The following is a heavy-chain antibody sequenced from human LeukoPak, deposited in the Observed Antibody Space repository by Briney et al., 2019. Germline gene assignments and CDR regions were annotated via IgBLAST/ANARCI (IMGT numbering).Heavy chain of an antibody. CDR1: GGTXXXYA. J-gene: IGHJ5*02. V-gene: IGHV1-69*04. CDR3: ARVNLRGSQYNWFDP. Sequence: GGTXXXYAIXWVRQAPGQGLEWMGRITPIIDSTKYAQNFQDRVSITADKSTTTVYMELSSLRSEDTAVYFCARVNLRGSQYNWFDPWGQGTLVTVSS. D-gene: IGHD1-26*01. CDR2: ITPIIDST.